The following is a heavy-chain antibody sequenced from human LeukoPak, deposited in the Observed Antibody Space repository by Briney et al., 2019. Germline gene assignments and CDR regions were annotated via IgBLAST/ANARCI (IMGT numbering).Heavy chain of an antibody. CDR3: ARHWYYYDSSGYYFAFDI. D-gene: IGHD3-22*01. CDR1: GGSISSSSYY. J-gene: IGHJ3*02. CDR2: IYYSGST. Sequence: KPSETLSLTCTVSGGSISSSSYYWGWIRQPPGKGLEWIGSIYYSGSTYYNPSLKSRVTISVDTSKNQFSLKLSSVTAADTAVYYCARHWYYYDSSGYYFAFDIWGQGTMVTVSS. V-gene: IGHV4-39*01.